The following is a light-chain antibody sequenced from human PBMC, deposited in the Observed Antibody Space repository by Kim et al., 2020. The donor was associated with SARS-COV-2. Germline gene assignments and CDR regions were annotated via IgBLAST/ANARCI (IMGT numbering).Light chain of an antibody. Sequence: NFMLTQSHSVSESPGKTVIISCTRSSGSIASDFVQWFQQHPGSSPTTVIYEDHKRPSGVPDRFSGAVDTSSNSASLTLSVLRAEDEADYYCPSYDDNSWVFGGGTQLTVL. CDR3: PSYDDNSWV. J-gene: IGLJ3*02. V-gene: IGLV6-57*01. CDR1: SGSIASDF. CDR2: EDH.